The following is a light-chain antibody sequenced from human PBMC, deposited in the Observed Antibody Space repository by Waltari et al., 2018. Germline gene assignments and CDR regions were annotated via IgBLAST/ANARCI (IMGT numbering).Light chain of an antibody. Sequence: QSVLTQPPSASGTPGQRVTISCSGSSSNIGSNYVYWYQQLPGTAPKLLIYRSNLRPSGGPNRFSGSKSGTSASLAISGFRSEDEADYYCAAWDDNLSGGVFGGGTKLTVL. J-gene: IGLJ3*02. V-gene: IGLV1-47*01. CDR3: AAWDDNLSGGV. CDR1: SSNIGSNY. CDR2: RSN.